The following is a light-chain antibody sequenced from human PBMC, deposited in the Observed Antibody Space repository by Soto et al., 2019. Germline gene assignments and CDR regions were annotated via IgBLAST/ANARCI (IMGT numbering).Light chain of an antibody. Sequence: DIQMTQSPSSLTASVGDRVTITCRASQSINTYLNWYQQKPGKAPNLQIYAASNLQSGVPSRCSGSGSRTDLTLTISSLQTEDIATYYCPQSDGNPMYTFGQGTKLEIK. J-gene: IGKJ2*01. CDR1: QSINTY. V-gene: IGKV1-39*01. CDR3: PQSDGNPMYT. CDR2: AAS.